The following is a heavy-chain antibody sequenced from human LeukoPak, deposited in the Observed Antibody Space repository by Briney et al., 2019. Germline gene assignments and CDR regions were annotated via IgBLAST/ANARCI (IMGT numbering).Heavy chain of an antibody. D-gene: IGHD6-19*01. CDR1: GFTFSSYG. V-gene: IGHV3-30*18. CDR3: AKDQGKQWLVLDY. J-gene: IGHJ4*02. Sequence: GRSLRPSCAASGFTFSSYGMHWVRQAPGKGLEWVAVISYDGSNKYYADSVKGRFTISRDNSKNTLYLQMNSLRAEDTAVYYCAKDQGKQWLVLDYWGQGTLVTVSS. CDR2: ISYDGSNK.